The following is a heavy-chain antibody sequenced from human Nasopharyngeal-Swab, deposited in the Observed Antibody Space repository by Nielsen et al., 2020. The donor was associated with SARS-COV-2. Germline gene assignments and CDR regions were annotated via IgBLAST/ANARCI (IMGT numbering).Heavy chain of an antibody. D-gene: IGHD5-18*01. Sequence: SETLSLTCTVSGGSISSGSYYWSWIRQPAGKGLEWIGRIYTSGSTNYNPSLKSRVTISVDTSKNQFSLKLSSVTAADTAVYYCAREDTANAFDNWGQGTMVTVSS. CDR2: IYTSGST. J-gene: IGHJ3*02. V-gene: IGHV4-61*02. CDR3: AREDTANAFDN. CDR1: GGSISSGSYY.